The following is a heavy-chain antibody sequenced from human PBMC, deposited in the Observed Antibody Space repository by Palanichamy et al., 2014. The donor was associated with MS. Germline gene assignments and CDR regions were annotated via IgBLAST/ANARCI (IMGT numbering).Heavy chain of an antibody. D-gene: IGHD3-22*01. CDR3: VKERSAYYDY. V-gene: IGHV3-64D*06. CDR2: VSANGRDI. CDR1: GFSFSNFP. Sequence: EVHLVESGGGLVLPGGSLRLSCSASGFSFSNFPMHWIRRAPGKGLEYVSAVSANGRDIYYADSFRGRFTISRDNSKNMLYLQMTSLRVEDSAVYYCVKERSAYYDYWGQGSLVTVSS. J-gene: IGHJ4*02.